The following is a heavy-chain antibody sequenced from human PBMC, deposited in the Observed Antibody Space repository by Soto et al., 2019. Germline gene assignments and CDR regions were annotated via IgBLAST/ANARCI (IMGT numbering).Heavy chain of an antibody. D-gene: IGHD6-19*01. V-gene: IGHV6-1*01. CDR3: ARGSPWYSSGWAEFQH. CDR2: TYYRSKWYN. CDR1: GDSVSSNSAA. Sequence: SQTLSLTCVISGDSVSSNSAAWNWIRQSPSRGLEWLGRTYYRSKWYNDYAVSVKSRITIDPDTSKNQFSLQLNSVTPEDTAVYYCARGSPWYSSGWAEFQHWGQGTLVTVSS. J-gene: IGHJ1*01.